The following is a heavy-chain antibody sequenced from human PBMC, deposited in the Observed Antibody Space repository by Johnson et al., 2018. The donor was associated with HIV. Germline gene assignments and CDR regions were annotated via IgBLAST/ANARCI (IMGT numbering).Heavy chain of an antibody. CDR2: INWNSDSI. Sequence: VQLVESGGGLVQPGRSLRLSCEASGFTFEDYAMHWVRQAPGKGLEWVSSINWNSDSIDYADSVKGRFTISRDNAKNSVYLQMNSLRPEDTAFYYCAKDLEGHDVFDIWCQGTAVTVSS. J-gene: IGHJ3*02. V-gene: IGHV3-9*01. D-gene: IGHD1-1*01. CDR3: AKDLEGHDVFDI. CDR1: GFTFEDYA.